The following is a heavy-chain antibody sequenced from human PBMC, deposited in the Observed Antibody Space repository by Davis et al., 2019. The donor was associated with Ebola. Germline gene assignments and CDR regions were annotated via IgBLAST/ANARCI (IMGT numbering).Heavy chain of an antibody. J-gene: IGHJ4*02. V-gene: IGHV3-53*04. CDR2: IYSGGST. Sequence: GESLKISCAASGFTVSSNYMSWVRQAPGKGLEWVSVIYSGGSTYYADSVKGRFTISRHNSKNTLYLQMNSLRAEDTAVYFCARQNWNYDYWGQGTLVTVSS. CDR3: ARQNWNYDY. CDR1: GFTVSSNY. D-gene: IGHD1-7*01.